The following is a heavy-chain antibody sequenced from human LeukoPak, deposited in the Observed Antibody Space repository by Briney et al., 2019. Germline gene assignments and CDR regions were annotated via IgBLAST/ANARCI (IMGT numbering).Heavy chain of an antibody. CDR3: ARGGPNYCSGGSCYPQY. V-gene: IGHV1-2*02. CDR2: INPNSGGT. CDR1: GYTFTGYY. J-gene: IGHJ4*02. D-gene: IGHD2-15*01. Sequence: ASVKVSXKASGYTFTGYYMRWVRQAPGQGLEWMGWINPNSGGTNYAQKFQGRVTMTRDTSISTAYMELSRLRSDDTAVYYCARGGPNYCSGGSCYPQYWGQGTLVTVSS.